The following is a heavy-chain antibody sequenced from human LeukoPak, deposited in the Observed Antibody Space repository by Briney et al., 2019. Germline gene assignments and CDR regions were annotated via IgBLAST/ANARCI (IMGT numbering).Heavy chain of an antibody. CDR1: GGTFSSYA. Sequence: GASVKVSCKASGGTFSSYAISWVRQAPGQGLEWMGGIIPIFGTANYAQKFQGRVTITADESTSTAYMELSSLRSEDTAVYYCARAPKGGSYFGYWGQGTLVTVSP. CDR3: ARAPKGGSYFGY. J-gene: IGHJ4*02. CDR2: IIPIFGTA. V-gene: IGHV1-69*01. D-gene: IGHD3-16*01.